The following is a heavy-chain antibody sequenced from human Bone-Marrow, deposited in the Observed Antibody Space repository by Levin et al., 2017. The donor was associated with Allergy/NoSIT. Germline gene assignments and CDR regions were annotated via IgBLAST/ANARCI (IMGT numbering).Heavy chain of an antibody. Sequence: SGPTLVKPTQTLTLTCTFSGFSLSTSGVGVGWIRQPPGKALEWLALIYWDDDKRYSPSLKSRLTITKDTSKNQVVLTMTNMDPVDTATYYCAHSPGSEQQQLLPSGWFDPWGQGTLVTVSS. J-gene: IGHJ5*02. CDR1: GFSLSTSGVG. CDR2: IYWDDDK. D-gene: IGHD6-13*01. V-gene: IGHV2-5*02. CDR3: AHSPGSEQQQLLPSGWFDP.